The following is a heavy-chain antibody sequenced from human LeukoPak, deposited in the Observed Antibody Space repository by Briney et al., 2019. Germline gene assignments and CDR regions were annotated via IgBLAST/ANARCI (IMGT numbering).Heavy chain of an antibody. CDR1: GFTFSSYA. D-gene: IGHD3-22*01. CDR2: ISGSGGST. V-gene: IGHV3-23*01. J-gene: IGHJ4*02. Sequence: PGGSLRLSCAASGFTFSSYAMSWFRQAPGKGLEWVSAISGSGGSTYYADPVKGRFTISRDNSKNKLYLQMNSPRADETAVDYCAKDREYESSGTGDYWRQGTLVTVSS. CDR3: AKDREYESSGTGDY.